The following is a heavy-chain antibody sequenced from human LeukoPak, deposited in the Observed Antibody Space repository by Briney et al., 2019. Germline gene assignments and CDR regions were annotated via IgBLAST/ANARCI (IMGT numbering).Heavy chain of an antibody. J-gene: IGHJ4*02. CDR2: ISYDGSNK. CDR3: AHSGDSYSSGWNYFDY. CDR1: GFTFSSYG. V-gene: IGHV3-30*03. Sequence: PGGSLRLSCAASGFTFSSYGMHWVRQAPGKGLEWVAVISYDGSNKYYADSVKGRFTISRDNSKNTLYLQMNSLRAEDTAVYYCAHSGDSYSSGWNYFDYWGQGTLVTVSS. D-gene: IGHD6-19*01.